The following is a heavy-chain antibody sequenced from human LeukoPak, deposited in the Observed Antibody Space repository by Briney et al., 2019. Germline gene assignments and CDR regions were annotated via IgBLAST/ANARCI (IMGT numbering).Heavy chain of an antibody. CDR3: ARAAYYYGSGSYTYGMDV. CDR1: GFTVSSNN. D-gene: IGHD3-10*01. V-gene: IGHV3-66*01. J-gene: IGHJ6*02. Sequence: GGSLRLSCAASGFTVSSNNMSWVRQAPGEGLEWVSVIYSGGSTYYAASVKGRFTISRDNSKNPLYLQVNSLRAEDTAVYYCARAAYYYGSGSYTYGMDVWGQGTTVTVSS. CDR2: IYSGGST.